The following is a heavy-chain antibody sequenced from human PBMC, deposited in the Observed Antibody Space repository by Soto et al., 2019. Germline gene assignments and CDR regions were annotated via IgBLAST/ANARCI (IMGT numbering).Heavy chain of an antibody. CDR2: ILPIFGTA. J-gene: IGHJ3*01. Sequence: QVQLVQSGAEVKKPGSSVKVSCKASGGSFRREAINWVRQAPGQGPEWMGGILPIFGTADYAQKFQGRVTFTADVSTTTAYMELSSLRFEDTAVYYCARGHEFGGNSDAFVVWGQGTMVIVSS. CDR1: GGSFRREA. CDR3: ARGHEFGGNSDAFVV. V-gene: IGHV1-69*12. D-gene: IGHD2-15*01.